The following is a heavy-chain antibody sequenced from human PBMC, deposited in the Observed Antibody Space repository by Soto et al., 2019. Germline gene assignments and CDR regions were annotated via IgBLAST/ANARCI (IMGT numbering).Heavy chain of an antibody. Sequence: SETLSLTCAVYGGSFSGYYWSWIRQPPGKGLEWIGEIYYGGSTNYNPSLKSRVTLSVDTSKNQFSLKLSSVTAADTAVYYCASQYYYDSSGSQTFDYWGQGTQVTVS. CDR3: ASQYYYDSSGSQTFDY. CDR2: IYYGGST. D-gene: IGHD3-22*01. V-gene: IGHV4-34*01. CDR1: GGSFSGYY. J-gene: IGHJ4*02.